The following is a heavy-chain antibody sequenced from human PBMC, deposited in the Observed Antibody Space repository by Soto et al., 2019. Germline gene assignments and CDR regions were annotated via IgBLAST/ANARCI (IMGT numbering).Heavy chain of an antibody. J-gene: IGHJ4*02. D-gene: IGHD3-10*01. Sequence: EVQLEESGGGLVQPGGSLRLSCETSGFSFSDYDMHWVRQAPGKGLQWVSAVGTEGDTYYPDFVKGRFTVSRDNGKKSLCLDMKPLSAGDTAIYYCGRGTADGSGSYYIDYWGQGTLVTVSS. V-gene: IGHV3-13*01. CDR3: GRGTADGSGSYYIDY. CDR1: GFSFSDYD. CDR2: VGTEGDT.